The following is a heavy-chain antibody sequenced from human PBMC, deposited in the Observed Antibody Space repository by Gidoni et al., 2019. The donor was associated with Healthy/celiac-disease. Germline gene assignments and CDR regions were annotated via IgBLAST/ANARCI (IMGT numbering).Heavy chain of an antibody. CDR2: IYYSGST. J-gene: IGHJ4*02. D-gene: IGHD2-8*01. CDR1: GGSISSYY. V-gene: IGHV4-59*01. Sequence: QVQLQESGPGLVKPSETLSLTCTVPGGSISSYYWSWIRQPPGKGLEWIGYIYYSGSTNYNPSLKSRVTISVDTSKNQFSLKLSSVTAADTAVYYCARVPGGNGFFDYWGQGTLVTVSS. CDR3: ARVPGGNGFFDY.